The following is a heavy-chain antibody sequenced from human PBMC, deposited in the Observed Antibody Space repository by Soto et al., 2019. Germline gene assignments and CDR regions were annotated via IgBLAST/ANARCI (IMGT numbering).Heavy chain of an antibody. CDR2: MNPNSGHT. V-gene: IGHV1-8*01. CDR3: ARAPDYGDLGRWFDP. J-gene: IGHJ5*02. CDR1: GYSCTSFD. D-gene: IGHD4-17*01. Sequence: ASVKVSCKASGYSCTSFDINWVRQVTGQGLEWMGWMNPNSGHTGYAQKFQGRVTMTRNTSISTAYLELSSLKSEDTAVYYCARAPDYGDLGRWFDPWGQGTLVTVSS.